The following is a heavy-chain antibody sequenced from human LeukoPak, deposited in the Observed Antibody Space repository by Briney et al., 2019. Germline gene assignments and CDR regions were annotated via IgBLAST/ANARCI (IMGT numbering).Heavy chain of an antibody. V-gene: IGHV4-39*07. D-gene: IGHD4-17*01. CDR1: DCSISSSSYY. J-gene: IGHJ3*02. CDR3: ARGADHDCGDHDAFDI. Sequence: SETLSLTCTVSDCSISSSSYYWCCIRQPPGKGLEWIGRIYYSGSTYYNSPLKSRATISVDTSKNQFSLQLSSVTAADAAVYYCARGADHDCGDHDAFDIWGQGTMVTVSS. CDR2: IYYSGST.